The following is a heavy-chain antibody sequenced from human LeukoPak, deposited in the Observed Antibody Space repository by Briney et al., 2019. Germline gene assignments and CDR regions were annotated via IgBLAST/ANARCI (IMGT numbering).Heavy chain of an antibody. Sequence: PSETLSLTCTVSGGSISSNSYYWGWIRQPPGKGLEWIGNIYYSGSTYYNPSLKSRVTLSVDTSKNQFSLKLSSVTAADTAVYYCARTLLVGATPWWFDPWGPGTLVTVSS. D-gene: IGHD1-26*01. V-gene: IGHV4-39*07. CDR2: IYYSGST. CDR3: ARTLLVGATPWWFDP. J-gene: IGHJ5*02. CDR1: GGSISSNSYY.